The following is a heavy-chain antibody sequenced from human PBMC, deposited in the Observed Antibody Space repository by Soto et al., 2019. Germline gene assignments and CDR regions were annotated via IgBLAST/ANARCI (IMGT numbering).Heavy chain of an antibody. Sequence: QVQLVQSGAEVKKPGASVKVSCKASGYTFTSYGISWVRQAPGQGLEWMGWISAYNGNTNYAQKFQGRVTMTRNTSISTAYMELSSLRSEDTAVYYCARARGAAREYFQHWGQGTLVTVSS. J-gene: IGHJ1*01. CDR1: GYTFTSYG. CDR3: ARARGAAREYFQH. D-gene: IGHD3-10*01. CDR2: ISAYNGNT. V-gene: IGHV1-18*04.